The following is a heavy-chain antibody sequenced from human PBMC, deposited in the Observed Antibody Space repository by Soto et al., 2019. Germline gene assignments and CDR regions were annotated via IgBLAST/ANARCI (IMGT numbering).Heavy chain of an antibody. D-gene: IGHD3-10*01. J-gene: IGHJ4*02. CDR2: INHSGST. CDR1: GGSFSGYY. CDR3: ARVKKNYGSGKLDY. Sequence: SETLSLTCAVYGGSFSGYYWSWIRQPPGKGLEWIGEINHSGSTNYNPSLKSRVTISVDTSKNQFSLKLSSVTAADTAVYYCARVKKNYGSGKLDYWGQGTLVTVSS. V-gene: IGHV4-34*01.